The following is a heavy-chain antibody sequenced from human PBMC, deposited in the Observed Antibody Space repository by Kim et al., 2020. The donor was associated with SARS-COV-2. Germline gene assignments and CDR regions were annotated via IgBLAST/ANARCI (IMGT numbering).Heavy chain of an antibody. CDR1: GYSFTSYW. J-gene: IGHJ6*02. CDR3: ARRGRYYDILTGPYYYGMDV. V-gene: IGHV5-10-1*01. Sequence: GESLKISCKGSGYSFTSYWISWVRQMPGKGLEWMGRIDPSDSYTNYSPSFQGHVTISADKSISTAYLQWSSLKASDTAMYYCARRGRYYDILTGPYYYGMDVWGQGTTVTVSS. CDR2: IDPSDSYT. D-gene: IGHD3-9*01.